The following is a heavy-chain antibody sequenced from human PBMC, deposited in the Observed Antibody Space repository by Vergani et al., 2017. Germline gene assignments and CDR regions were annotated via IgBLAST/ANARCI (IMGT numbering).Heavy chain of an antibody. V-gene: IGHV3-21*01. D-gene: IGHD3-22*01. CDR2: ISSSSSYI. CDR3: ARGTMTTHYYYYGMDV. CDR1: GFTFSSYS. Sequence: EVQLVESGGGLVKPGGSLRLSCAASGFTFSSYSMNWVRQAPGKGLEWVSSISSSSSYIYYADSVKGRFTISRDNAKNSLYLQMNSLRAEDTAVYYCARGTMTTHYYYYGMDVWGQGTTVTVSS. J-gene: IGHJ6*02.